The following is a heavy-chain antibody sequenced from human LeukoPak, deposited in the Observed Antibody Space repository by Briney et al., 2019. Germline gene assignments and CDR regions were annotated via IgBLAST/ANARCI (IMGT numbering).Heavy chain of an antibody. D-gene: IGHD3-9*01. CDR1: GYTFTSYY. CDR3: ARGPYYDILTGYSGYFDY. Sequence: GASVKVSCKAYGYTFTSYYMHWVRQAPGQGLEWTGIINPSGGSTSYAQKFQGRVTMTRDTSTSTVYMELSSLRSEDTAVYYCARGPYYDILTGYSGYFDYWGQGTLVTVSS. V-gene: IGHV1-46*01. J-gene: IGHJ4*02. CDR2: INPSGGST.